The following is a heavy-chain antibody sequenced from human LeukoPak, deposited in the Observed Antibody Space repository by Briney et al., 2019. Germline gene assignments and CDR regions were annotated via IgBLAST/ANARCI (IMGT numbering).Heavy chain of an antibody. J-gene: IGHJ4*02. CDR3: ARDLLGVVMAPDFDY. D-gene: IGHD3-22*01. V-gene: IGHV4-59*01. CDR1: GASISSYY. CDR2: IYYSGST. Sequence: PSETLSLTCTVSGASISSYYWSWIRQPPGKGLEWIAYIYYSGSTSYSPSLKSRVTISVDTSKNQFSLKLSSVTAADTAVYYCARDLLGVVMAPDFDYWGQGTLVTVSS.